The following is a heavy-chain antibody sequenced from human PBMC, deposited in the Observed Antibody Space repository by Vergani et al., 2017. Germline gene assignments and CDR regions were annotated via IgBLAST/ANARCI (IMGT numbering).Heavy chain of an antibody. V-gene: IGHV4-34*01. Sequence: QVQLQQWGGGLLKPSETLSLTCVVNGWSFTSYHWTWIRQSPGEGLEWVGDIDHTGRPDYNPSLKSRLTMSVDKSRNQFSLKLNSVTATDTAIYFCARVNTETNGHRYYYYDRDGWGEATAVAVSP. CDR3: ARVNTETNGHRYYYYDRDG. CDR2: IDHTGRP. CDR1: GWSFTSYH. J-gene: IGHJ6*01. D-gene: IGHD4-11*01.